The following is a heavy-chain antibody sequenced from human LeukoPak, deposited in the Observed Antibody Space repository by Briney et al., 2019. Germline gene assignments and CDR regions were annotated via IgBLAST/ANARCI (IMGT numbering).Heavy chain of an antibody. D-gene: IGHD4-17*01. CDR3: ARVLGDDYGPFDY. CDR2: INPSGGGT. V-gene: IGHV1-46*01. Sequence: ASVKVSCKASGYTLTSYYMHWVRQAPGEGLEWMGIINPSGGGTSYAQKFQGRVTMTRDTSTSTVYMELSSLRSEDTAVYYCARVLGDDYGPFDYWGQGTLVTVSS. J-gene: IGHJ4*02. CDR1: GYTLTSYY.